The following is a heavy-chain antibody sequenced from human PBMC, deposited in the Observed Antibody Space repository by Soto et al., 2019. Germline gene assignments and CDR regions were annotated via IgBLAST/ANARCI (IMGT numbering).Heavy chain of an antibody. Sequence: SVKVSCKASGGTFSSYTISWVRQAPGQGLEWMGRIIPILGIANYAQKFQGRVTITADKSTSTAYMELSSLRSEDTAVYYCALIRRITIFGVVTLDYWGQGTLVTVSS. V-gene: IGHV1-69*02. J-gene: IGHJ4*02. CDR1: GGTFSSYT. CDR2: IIPILGIA. CDR3: ALIRRITIFGVVTLDY. D-gene: IGHD3-3*01.